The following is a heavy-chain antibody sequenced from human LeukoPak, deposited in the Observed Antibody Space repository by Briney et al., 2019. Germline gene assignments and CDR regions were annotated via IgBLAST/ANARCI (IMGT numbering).Heavy chain of an antibody. Sequence: GESLKISCKGSGYSFTSYWIGWVRQMPGKGLEWMGIIYPGDSDTRYSPSFQGRVTISADKSISTAYLQWSSLKASDTAMYYCARLGDSSGYPYYFDYWGQGTLVTVSS. CDR1: GYSFTSYW. D-gene: IGHD3-22*01. CDR2: IYPGDSDT. V-gene: IGHV5-51*01. J-gene: IGHJ4*02. CDR3: ARLGDSSGYPYYFDY.